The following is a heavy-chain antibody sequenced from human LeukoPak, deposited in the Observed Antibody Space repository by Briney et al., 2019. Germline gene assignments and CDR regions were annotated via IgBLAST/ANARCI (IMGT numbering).Heavy chain of an antibody. J-gene: IGHJ1*01. CDR1: GFTFSSFA. CDR2: IRGRDGGT. Sequence: GGSLRLSCAVSGFTFSSFAMTWVRQAPGGGLEWVSSIRGRDGGTDYADSVGGRFTISRDNSKNTLYMQMNSLRDEDTDTYYCSRDPNGDYVGAFDFQRWGQGTLVTVSS. V-gene: IGHV3-23*01. D-gene: IGHD4-17*01. CDR3: SRDPNGDYVGAFDFQR.